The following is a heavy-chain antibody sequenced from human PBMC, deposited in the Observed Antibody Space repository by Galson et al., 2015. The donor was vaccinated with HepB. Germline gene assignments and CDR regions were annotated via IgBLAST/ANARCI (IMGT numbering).Heavy chain of an antibody. CDR3: WYDDSSGYSDY. J-gene: IGHJ4*02. V-gene: IGHV1-2*02. D-gene: IGHD3-22*01. CDR2: INPNSGGT. CDR1: GYTLTCYY. Sequence: SVNVSCQASGYTLTCYYMHWVRQAPGQGLEWMGWINPNSGGTNYAQKFQGRVTMTRDTSISTAYMELSRLGSDDTAVYYCWYDDSSGYSDYWGQGTLVTVSS.